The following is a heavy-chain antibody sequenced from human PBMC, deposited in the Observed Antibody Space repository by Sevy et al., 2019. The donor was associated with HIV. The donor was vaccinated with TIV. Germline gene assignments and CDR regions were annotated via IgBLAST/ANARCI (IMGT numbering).Heavy chain of an antibody. CDR3: ATAPGYYDSAPFDY. Sequence: GGSLRLSCVVSGFTFNNAWMNWVRQAPGTGLQWIGLIKSKIDGETTDYAGPLKGRFTISRDDSKNTLYLQMNSLKIEDTAVYHCATAPGYYDSAPFDYWGPGTLVTVSS. CDR2: IKSKIDGETT. J-gene: IGHJ4*02. CDR1: GFTFNNAW. V-gene: IGHV3-15*01. D-gene: IGHD3-22*01.